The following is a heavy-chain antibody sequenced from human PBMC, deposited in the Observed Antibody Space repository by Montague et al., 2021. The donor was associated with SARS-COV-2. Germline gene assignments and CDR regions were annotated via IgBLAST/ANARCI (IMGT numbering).Heavy chain of an antibody. CDR3: AKDFSGGYCSSTGCYVDY. CDR2: IWYDGSNK. J-gene: IGHJ4*02. D-gene: IGHD2-2*01. V-gene: IGHV3-33*06. Sequence: SLRLSCAASGFTFSSYGMHWVRQAPGKGLEWVAVIWYDGSNKYHXDSVKGRFTISRDNSKNTLYLQMDSLRAEDTAVYYCAKDFSGGYCSSTGCYVDYWGQGTLVIVSS. CDR1: GFTFSSYG.